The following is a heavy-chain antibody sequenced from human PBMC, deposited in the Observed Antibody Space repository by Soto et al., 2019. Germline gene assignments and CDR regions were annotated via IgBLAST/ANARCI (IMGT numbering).Heavy chain of an antibody. V-gene: IGHV4-31*03. CDR3: ASSNWNYADY. Sequence: SETLSLTCTVSGGSISSGGYYWSWIRQHPGKGLEWIGYIYYSGSTYYNPSLKSRVTISVDTSKNQFSLKLSSVTAADTAVYYCASSNWNYADYWGQGTLVTVCS. CDR2: IYYSGST. CDR1: GGSISSGGYY. D-gene: IGHD1-1*01. J-gene: IGHJ4*02.